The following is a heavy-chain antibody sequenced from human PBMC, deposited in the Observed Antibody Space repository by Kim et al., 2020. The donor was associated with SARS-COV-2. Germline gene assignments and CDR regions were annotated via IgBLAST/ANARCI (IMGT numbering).Heavy chain of an antibody. J-gene: IGHJ4*02. CDR3: ARGGYSYGYDQPDY. CDR1: GFTFSSYA. Sequence: GGSLRLSCAASGFTFSSYAMHWVRQAPGKGLEWVAVISYDGSNKYYADSVKGRFTISRDNSKNTLYLQMNSLRAEDTAVYYCARGGYSYGYDQPDYWGQGTLVTVSS. CDR2: ISYDGSNK. D-gene: IGHD5-18*01. V-gene: IGHV3-30-3*01.